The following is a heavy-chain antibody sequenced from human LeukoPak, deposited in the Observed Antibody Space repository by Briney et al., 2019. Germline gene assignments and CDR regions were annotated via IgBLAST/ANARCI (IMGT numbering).Heavy chain of an antibody. CDR1: GYSFTSYW. V-gene: IGHV5-51*01. CDR3: ARGFGSTWLEY. Sequence: GESLKISCKGSGYSFTSYWIGWVRQMPGKGLEWMWSIYPGDSDTRYSPSFQGQVTISADKSLTTAYLQWSSLKASDPAMYYCARGFGSTWLEYSGQGTLVTVSS. J-gene: IGHJ1*01. CDR2: IYPGDSDT. D-gene: IGHD6-13*01.